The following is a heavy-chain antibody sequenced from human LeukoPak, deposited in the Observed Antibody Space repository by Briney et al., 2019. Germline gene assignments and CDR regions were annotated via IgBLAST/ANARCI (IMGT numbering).Heavy chain of an antibody. V-gene: IGHV4-59*01. CDR2: IYYSGST. Sequence: LETLSLTCTVSGGSISSYYWSWIRQPPGKGLEWIGYIYYSGSTNYNPSLKSRVTISVDTSKNQFPLKLSSVTAADTAVYYCARVSDYYYGMDVWGQGTTVTVSS. CDR1: GGSISSYY. CDR3: ARVSDYYYGMDV. J-gene: IGHJ6*02.